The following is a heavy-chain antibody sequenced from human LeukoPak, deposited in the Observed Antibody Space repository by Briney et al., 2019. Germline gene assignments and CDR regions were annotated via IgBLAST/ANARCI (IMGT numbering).Heavy chain of an antibody. D-gene: IGHD1-14*01. V-gene: IGHV4-38-2*02. J-gene: IGHJ6*03. CDR3: ARLPGLYYYYMDV. CDR1: GYSISSGYY. Sequence: SETLSLTCTVSGYSISSGYYWGWIRPPPGKGLEWIGSIYHSGSTYYNPSLKSRVTISVDTSKNQFSLKLSSVTAADTAVYYCARLPGLYYYYMDVWGKGTTVTVSS. CDR2: IYHSGST.